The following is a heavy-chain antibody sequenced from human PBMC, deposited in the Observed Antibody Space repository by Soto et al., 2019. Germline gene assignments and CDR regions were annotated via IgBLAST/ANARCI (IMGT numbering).Heavy chain of an antibody. J-gene: IGHJ4*02. V-gene: IGHV4-59*01. CDR1: GGSISSYY. D-gene: IGHD3-9*01. CDR2: MYYSGTP. CDR3: ARALNYDILTVFFDY. Sequence: SETLSLTCTVSGGSISSYYWSWIRQPPGKGLEWIGYMYYSGTPHYNPALKSRVTISVDTSNHQFSLKLRSVTPADTAVYYCARALNYDILTVFFDYWGQGALVTVSS.